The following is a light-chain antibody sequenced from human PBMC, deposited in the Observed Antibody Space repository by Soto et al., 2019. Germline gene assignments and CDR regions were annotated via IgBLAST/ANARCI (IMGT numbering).Light chain of an antibody. CDR2: AAS. CDR1: QGLSSW. J-gene: IGKJ4*01. Sequence: DIQMTQSPSSVSASVGDRVTITCRASQGLSSWLAWYQQKPGKAPKLLIHAASSLQSGVPSRFSGSGSGTDFTLTISSQQPEDFATYYCQQANSFPLTVGGGTKVEIK. V-gene: IGKV1-12*01. CDR3: QQANSFPLT.